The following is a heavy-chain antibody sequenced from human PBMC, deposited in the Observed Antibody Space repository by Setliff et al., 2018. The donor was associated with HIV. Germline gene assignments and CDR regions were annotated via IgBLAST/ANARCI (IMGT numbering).Heavy chain of an antibody. J-gene: IGHJ3*02. CDR1: GGSISSNKW. V-gene: IGHV4-4*02. D-gene: IGHD3-3*01. Sequence: PSETLSLTCAVSGGSISSNKWWSWVRQPPGKGLEWIGEIYQSGHTNYSPPLESRVTISVDESKNQFSLKLSSVTAADTAIYYCARVPRITTLRNAFDIWGQGTMVTVSS. CDR3: ARVPRITTLRNAFDI. CDR2: IYQSGHT.